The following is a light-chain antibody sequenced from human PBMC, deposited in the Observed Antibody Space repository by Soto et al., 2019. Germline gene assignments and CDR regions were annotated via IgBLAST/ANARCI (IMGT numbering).Light chain of an antibody. V-gene: IGKV1-12*02. CDR1: QAIGNW. CDR2: AAS. Sequence: DIQMTQSPSSVSASVGDRVTITCRASQAIGNWLAWYQQKPGKAPKLLIYAASSLQSGVPSRFSGSGSGTDFTLIIRSLQPEDFATYYCQQANTFPSFGPGTKVEI. CDR3: QQANTFPS. J-gene: IGKJ3*01.